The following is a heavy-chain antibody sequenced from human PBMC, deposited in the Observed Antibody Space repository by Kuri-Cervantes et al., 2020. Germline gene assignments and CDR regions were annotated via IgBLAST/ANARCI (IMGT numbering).Heavy chain of an antibody. J-gene: IGHJ4*02. Sequence: GESLKISCAASEFTFSNYGMHWVRQAPGKGLEWVAVIWYDGSNKYYVDSVKGRFTISRDDSKNTLYLQLNSLESEDTAVYHCIIEGNNSGWYGFVEYWGQGTLVTVSS. CDR3: IIEGNNSGWYGFVEY. CDR2: IWYDGSNK. CDR1: EFTFSNYG. V-gene: IGHV3-33*01. D-gene: IGHD6-19*01.